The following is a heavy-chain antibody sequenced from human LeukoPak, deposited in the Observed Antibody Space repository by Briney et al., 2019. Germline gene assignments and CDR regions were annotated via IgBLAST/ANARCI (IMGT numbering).Heavy chain of an antibody. CDR2: IYPGDSDT. Sequence: GESLKISCKGSGYSFTSYWIGWVRQMPGKGLEWMGIIYPGDSDTRYSPSFQGQVTISADKSVSTACLQWSSLKASDTAMYYCARHRDGYNPYYYYGMDVWGQGTTVTVSS. D-gene: IGHD5-24*01. CDR1: GYSFTSYW. CDR3: ARHRDGYNPYYYYGMDV. V-gene: IGHV5-51*01. J-gene: IGHJ6*02.